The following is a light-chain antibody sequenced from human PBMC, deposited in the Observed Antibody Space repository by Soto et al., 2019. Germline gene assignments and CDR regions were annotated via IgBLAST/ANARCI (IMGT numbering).Light chain of an antibody. CDR3: QQYNKWPPYT. CDR1: QSVSRN. Sequence: EIVMTQSPATLSVSPGERATLSCRASQSVSRNLAWYQQKPRQAPRRLIYGASTRATGIPARFSGSGSGTEFTLTIGSLQSEDFAVYYCQQYNKWPPYTFGQGTKLEIK. CDR2: GAS. J-gene: IGKJ2*01. V-gene: IGKV3-15*01.